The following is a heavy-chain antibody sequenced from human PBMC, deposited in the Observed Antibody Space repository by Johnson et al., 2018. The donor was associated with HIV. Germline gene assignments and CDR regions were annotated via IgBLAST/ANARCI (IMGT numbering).Heavy chain of an antibody. J-gene: IGHJ3*02. CDR2: INWNGGST. CDR1: GFTFDDYA. D-gene: IGHD7-27*01. V-gene: IGHV3-20*04. CDR3: ALNWGAEGAFDI. Sequence: VQLVESGGGLVQPGGSLRLSCAASGFTFDDYAMHWVRQAPGKGLEWVSGINWNGGSTGYADSVKGRFTISRDNSKNTLDLQMNNLRAEDTAVYYCALNWGAEGAFDIWGQGTMVTVSS.